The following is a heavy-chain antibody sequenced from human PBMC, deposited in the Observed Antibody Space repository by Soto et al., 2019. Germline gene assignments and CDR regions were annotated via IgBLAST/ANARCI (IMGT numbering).Heavy chain of an antibody. J-gene: IGHJ4*02. Sequence: ASVKVSCKASGYTFTSYGISCVRQAPGQGLEWMGWISAYNGNTNYAQKLQGRVTMTTDTSTSTAYMELRSLRSDDTAVYYCAREWRLAYCGGDCQSFDYWGQGTLVTVSS. CDR2: ISAYNGNT. V-gene: IGHV1-18*01. CDR3: AREWRLAYCGGDCQSFDY. CDR1: GYTFTSYG. D-gene: IGHD2-21*02.